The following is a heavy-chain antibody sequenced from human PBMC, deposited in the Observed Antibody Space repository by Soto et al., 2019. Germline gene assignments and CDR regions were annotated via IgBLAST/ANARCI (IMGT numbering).Heavy chain of an antibody. CDR2: IYYIGST. CDR1: GGSISSGGYY. J-gene: IGHJ3*02. Sequence: QVQLQESGPGLVKPSQTLSLTCTVSGGSISSGGYYWSWIRQHPGKGLEWIGYIYYIGSTYYNPSLKSRVSISVDTSKNQFSLKLSSVTAAATAVYYCARFYMVRGVMGAFGIWGQGTMVTVSS. D-gene: IGHD3-10*01. V-gene: IGHV4-31*03. CDR3: ARFYMVRGVMGAFGI.